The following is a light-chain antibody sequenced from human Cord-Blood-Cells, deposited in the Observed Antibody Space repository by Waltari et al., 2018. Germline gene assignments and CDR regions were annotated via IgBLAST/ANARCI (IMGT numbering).Light chain of an antibody. Sequence: EIVMTQSPATLSVSPGERATLSCRASQSVSSNLAWYQQKPGQAPRLLIYGAATRSTGIPARFSGSGSGTEFTLTISSLQSQDFAVYYFQQYNNFPPWTFGQGTKVEIK. J-gene: IGKJ1*01. CDR3: QQYNNFPPWT. CDR2: GAA. CDR1: QSVSSN. V-gene: IGKV3-15*01.